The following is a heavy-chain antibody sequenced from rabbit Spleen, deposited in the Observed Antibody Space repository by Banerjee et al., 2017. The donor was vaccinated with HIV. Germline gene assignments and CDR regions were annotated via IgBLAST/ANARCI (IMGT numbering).Heavy chain of an antibody. V-gene: IGHV1S43*01. CDR3: ARTADAGGGYDNWYFGL. J-gene: IGHJ4*01. CDR2: IYTGSSGST. Sequence: QQQLEESGGGLVQPEGSLALTCKASGFTISSSYYMCWVRQAPGKGLEWIACIYTGSSGSTYYASWTKGRFTISKSTSLNTVDLKMTSLTAADTATYFCARTADAGGGYDNWYFGLWGPGTLVTVS. D-gene: IGHD8-1*01. CDR1: GFTISSSYY.